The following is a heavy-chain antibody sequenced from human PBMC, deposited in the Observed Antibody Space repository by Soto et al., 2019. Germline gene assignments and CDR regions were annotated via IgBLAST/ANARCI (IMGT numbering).Heavy chain of an antibody. CDR3: ARVGSPENGDGYNYYFDY. CDR2: IIPIFGTA. Sequence: SVKVSCKASGGTFSSYAISWVRQAPGQGLEWMGGIIPIFGTANYAQKFQGRVTITADKSTSTAYMELSSLRSEDTAVYYCARVGSPENGDGYNYYFDYWGQGTLVT. D-gene: IGHD5-12*01. J-gene: IGHJ4*02. V-gene: IGHV1-69*06. CDR1: GGTFSSYA.